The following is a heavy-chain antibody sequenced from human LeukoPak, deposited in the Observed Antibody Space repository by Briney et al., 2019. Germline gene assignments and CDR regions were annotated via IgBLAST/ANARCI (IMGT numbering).Heavy chain of an antibody. CDR1: GGSISSSSYY. D-gene: IGHD1-26*01. V-gene: IGHV4-39*07. CDR3: ATTPQVGATYYFDY. J-gene: IGHJ4*02. CDR2: IYYSGST. Sequence: PSETLSLTCTVSGGSISSSSYYWGWIRQPPGKGLEWIGSIYYSGSTYYNPSLKSRVTISVDTSKNQFSLKLSSVTAADTAVYYCATTPQVGATYYFDYWGQGTLVTVSS.